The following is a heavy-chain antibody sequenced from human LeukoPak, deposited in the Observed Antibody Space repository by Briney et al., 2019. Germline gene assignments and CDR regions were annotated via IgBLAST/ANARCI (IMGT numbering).Heavy chain of an antibody. CDR2: INPNSGGT. Sequence: ASVKVSCKASGYTFTGYYMRWVRQAPGQGLEWMGWINPNSGGTNYAQKFQGRVTMTRDTSISTAYMELSRLRSDDTAVYYCARVVVRRGYYYYYGMDVWGQGTTVTVSS. CDR1: GYTFTGYY. D-gene: IGHD3-22*01. CDR3: ARVVVRRGYYYYYGMDV. J-gene: IGHJ6*02. V-gene: IGHV1-2*02.